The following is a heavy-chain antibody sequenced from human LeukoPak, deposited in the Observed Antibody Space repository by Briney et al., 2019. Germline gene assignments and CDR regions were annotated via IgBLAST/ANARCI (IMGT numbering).Heavy chain of an antibody. J-gene: IGHJ6*02. D-gene: IGHD1/OR15-1a*01. Sequence: GGSLRLSCAASGFTFSSYAMHWVRQAPGKGLEWVANIKQDGSEKYYVESVKGRFTISRDNAKNALYLQMNSLRAEDTAVYYCARVNKSYYYYGMDVWGQGTTVTVSS. CDR3: ARVNKSYYYYGMDV. CDR2: IKQDGSEK. CDR1: GFTFSSYA. V-gene: IGHV3-7*05.